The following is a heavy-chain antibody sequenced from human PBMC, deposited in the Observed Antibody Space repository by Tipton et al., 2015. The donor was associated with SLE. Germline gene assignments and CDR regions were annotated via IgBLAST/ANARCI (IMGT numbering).Heavy chain of an antibody. J-gene: IGHJ4*02. Sequence: TLSLTCTVSGGSISSTTYYWSWIRQPPGKGLEWIGYIYYSGSTYYNPSLKSRVTISVDTSKNQFSLKLSSVTAADTAVYYCAREYEVWASFDYWGQGTLVTVSS. V-gene: IGHV4-61*01. CDR1: GGSISSTTYY. D-gene: IGHD3-16*01. CDR3: AREYEVWASFDY. CDR2: IYYSGST.